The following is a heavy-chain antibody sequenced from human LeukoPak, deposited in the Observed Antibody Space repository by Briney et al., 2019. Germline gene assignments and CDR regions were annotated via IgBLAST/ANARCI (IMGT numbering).Heavy chain of an antibody. D-gene: IGHD4-17*01. J-gene: IGHJ3*02. CDR3: ARDTRLSRVTFDI. V-gene: IGHV1-69*04. Sequence: SVKVSCKASGGTFSNYGISWVRQAPGQGLEWMGRIIPILGIGNYAQKFQGRVTIIADTSTSIVYMELSSLRSEDTAVYYCARDTRLSRVTFDIWGQGTMVTASS. CDR2: IIPILGIG. CDR1: GGTFSNYG.